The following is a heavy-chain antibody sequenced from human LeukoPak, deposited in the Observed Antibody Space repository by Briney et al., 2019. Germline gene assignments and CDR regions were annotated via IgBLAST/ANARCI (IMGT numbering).Heavy chain of an antibody. CDR3: ATYLYGDYATHYFDF. D-gene: IGHD4-17*01. V-gene: IGHV4-4*02. CDR2: IHDSGTT. J-gene: IGHJ4*02. Sequence: GSLRLSCAASGFTFSSYSMNWVRQAPGEGREWIEEIHDSGTTNYKPSLKSQVTMSLDKSNNQISLKLTSVTAADTAVYYCATYLYGDYATHYFDFWGQGTLVTVSS. CDR1: GFTFSSYSM.